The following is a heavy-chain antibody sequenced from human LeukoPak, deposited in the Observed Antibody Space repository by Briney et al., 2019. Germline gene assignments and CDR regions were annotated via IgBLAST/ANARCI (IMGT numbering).Heavy chain of an antibody. D-gene: IGHD3-9*01. J-gene: IGHJ4*02. Sequence: ASVKVSCKASGYSFTNYDINWVRQATGQGLEWMGWLNPNTGNTGYAQKFQGRVTITRNTSISTAYLELSSLRSEDTAVYYCARGRSEYFDWFVLSAAEYYFDYWGQGTLVTVSS. CDR1: GYSFTNYD. V-gene: IGHV1-8*03. CDR2: LNPNTGNT. CDR3: ARGRSEYFDWFVLSAAEYYFDY.